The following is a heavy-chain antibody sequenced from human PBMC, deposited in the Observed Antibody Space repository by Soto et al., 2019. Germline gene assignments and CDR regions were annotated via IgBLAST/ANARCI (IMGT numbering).Heavy chain of an antibody. Sequence: PSETLSLTCTVSGGSISSGDYYWSWIRQPPGKGLEWIGYIYYSGSTYYNPSLKSRVTISVDTSKNQFSLKLSSVTAADTAVYYCARESRYYDILTGYYYYYGMDVWGQGTTVTVSS. V-gene: IGHV4-30-4*01. J-gene: IGHJ6*02. CDR3: ARESRYYDILTGYYYYYGMDV. CDR1: GGSISSGDYY. D-gene: IGHD3-9*01. CDR2: IYYSGST.